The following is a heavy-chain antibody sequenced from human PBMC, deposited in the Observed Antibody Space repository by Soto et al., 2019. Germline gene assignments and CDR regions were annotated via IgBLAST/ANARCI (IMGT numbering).Heavy chain of an antibody. CDR1: GFTFSNSA. J-gene: IGHJ4*02. CDR2: IIVSGGST. CDR3: AKRGEKSFDY. Sequence: GGSLRLSCAASGFTFSNSAMSWVRQAPGKGLEWVSAIIVSGGSTYYADSVKGRFTIFRDNSKNTLYVQMNSLRAEDTAVYYCAKRGEKSFDYWGQGALVTVSS. D-gene: IGHD3-10*01. V-gene: IGHV3-23*01.